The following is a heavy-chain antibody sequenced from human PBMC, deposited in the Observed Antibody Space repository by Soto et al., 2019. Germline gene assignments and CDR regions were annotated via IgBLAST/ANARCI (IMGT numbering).Heavy chain of an antibody. Sequence: ASVKGACKAAGYTFTSYAMHWVRQAPGQRLEWMGWINAGNGNTKYSQKFQGRVTITRDTSASTAYMELSSLRSEDTAVYYCASASYCSSPKPCACDIWGQGTMVTVSS. CDR3: ASASYCSSPKPCACDI. J-gene: IGHJ3*02. D-gene: IGHD2-2*01. CDR1: GYTFTSYA. CDR2: INAGNGNT. V-gene: IGHV1-3*01.